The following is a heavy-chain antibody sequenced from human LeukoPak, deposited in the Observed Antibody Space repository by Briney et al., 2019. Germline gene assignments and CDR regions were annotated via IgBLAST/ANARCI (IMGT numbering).Heavy chain of an antibody. D-gene: IGHD3-22*01. Sequence: GRSLRLSCAASGFTFSSYAMHWVRQAPGKGLEWVAVISYDGSNKYYADSVKGRFTISRDNSKNTLYLQMNSLRAEDTAVYYCASDSSGDYYYYMDVWGKGTTVTVSS. CDR3: ASDSSGDYYYYMDV. V-gene: IGHV3-30*04. CDR1: GFTFSSYA. J-gene: IGHJ6*03. CDR2: ISYDGSNK.